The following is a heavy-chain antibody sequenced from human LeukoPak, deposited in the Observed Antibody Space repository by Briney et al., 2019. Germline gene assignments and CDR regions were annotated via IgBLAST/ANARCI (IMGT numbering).Heavy chain of an antibody. J-gene: IGHJ5*02. CDR1: GGSISSYY. CDR3: ARAVGYCSGGSCYSKTNWFDP. D-gene: IGHD2-15*01. Sequence: SETLSLTCAVSGGSISSYYWNWIRQPPGKGLEWIGYIYYSGSTNYNPSLKSRVTISVDTSKNQFSLKLSSVTAADTAVYYCARAVGYCSGGSCYSKTNWFDPWGQGTLVTVSS. V-gene: IGHV4-59*12. CDR2: IYYSGST.